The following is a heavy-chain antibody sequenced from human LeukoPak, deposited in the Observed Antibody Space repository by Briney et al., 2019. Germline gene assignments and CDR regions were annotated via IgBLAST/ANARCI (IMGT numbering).Heavy chain of an antibody. Sequence: PGRSLRLSCAPSGFTFSSYGMHWVRQAPGKGLEWVAVIWYDGSNKYYADSVKGRFTISRDNSKNKLYLQMNSLRAEDTAVYYCARERREYNIPRHFDYWGQGTLVTVSS. D-gene: IGHD6-6*01. V-gene: IGHV3-33*01. CDR3: ARERREYNIPRHFDY. CDR2: IWYDGSNK. J-gene: IGHJ4*02. CDR1: GFTFSSYG.